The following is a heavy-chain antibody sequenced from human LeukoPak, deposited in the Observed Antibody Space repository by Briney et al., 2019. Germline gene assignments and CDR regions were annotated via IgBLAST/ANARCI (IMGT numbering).Heavy chain of an antibody. J-gene: IGHJ5*02. Sequence: SETLSLTCTVSGGSISSHYWSWIRQPPGKGLEWIGYIYYSGSTNYNPSLKSRVTISVDTSKNQFSLQLSSVTAADTAVYYCARDLTDYYDSSGYAWFDPWGQGTLVTVSS. D-gene: IGHD3-22*01. CDR2: IYYSGST. V-gene: IGHV4-59*11. CDR1: GGSISSHY. CDR3: ARDLTDYYDSSGYAWFDP.